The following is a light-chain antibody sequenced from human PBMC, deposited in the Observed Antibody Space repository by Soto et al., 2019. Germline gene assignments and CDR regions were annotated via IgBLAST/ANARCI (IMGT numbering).Light chain of an antibody. CDR2: DAS. Sequence: EIVLTQSPGTLSLSPGERATLSCRASQSVSSSYLAWYQQKPGQAPRLLIYDASSRATGIPDRFSGSGSGTDFTLTISRREPEDLAVYYCQQYGSSPYTFGQGTKLEIK. CDR1: QSVSSSY. J-gene: IGKJ2*01. V-gene: IGKV3-20*01. CDR3: QQYGSSPYT.